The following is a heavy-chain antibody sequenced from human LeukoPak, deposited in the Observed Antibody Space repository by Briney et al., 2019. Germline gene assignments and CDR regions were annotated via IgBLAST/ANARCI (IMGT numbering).Heavy chain of an antibody. CDR2: INHSGDI. CDR1: GESFSGFY. V-gene: IGHV4-34*01. D-gene: IGHD2-15*01. J-gene: IGHJ4*02. Sequence: SETLSLTCGVYGESFSGFYWSWIRQTPGKGLQWIGEINHSGDINYNPSLESRVTISVDTSKNQFSLKLSSVTAADTAVYYCASSPGGTDFQYYFDYWGQGTLVTVSS. CDR3: ASSPGGTDFQYYFDY.